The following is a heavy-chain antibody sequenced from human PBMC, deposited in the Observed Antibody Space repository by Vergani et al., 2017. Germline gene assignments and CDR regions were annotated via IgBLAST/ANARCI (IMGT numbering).Heavy chain of an antibody. J-gene: IGHJ6*02. CDR2: IYHSGST. D-gene: IGHD3-10*01. CDR1: GGSISSGGYS. V-gene: IGHV4-30-2*01. CDR3: ARLLGFGELLYYYGMDV. Sequence: QLQLQESGSGLVKPSQTLSLTCAVSGGSISSGGYSWSWIRQPPGKGLEWIGYIYHSGSTYYNPSLKSRVTISVDRSKNQFSLKLSSVTAADTAVYYCARLLGFGELLYYYGMDVWGQGTTVTVSS.